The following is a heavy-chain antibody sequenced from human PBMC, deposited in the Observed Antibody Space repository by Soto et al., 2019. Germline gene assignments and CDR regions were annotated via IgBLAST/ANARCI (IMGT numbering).Heavy chain of an antibody. D-gene: IGHD1-26*01. Sequence: QVQLVESGGGVVQPGRSLRLSCAACGFTFNGYAMHGVRQAPGKGLECVAIIADDGSNKHYADSVKGRFTIYRDHSENTLYLQMNSLKAEDTAMYYCARGIVGATEVGVDFWGQGNLVTVSS. CDR3: ARGIVGATEVGVDF. CDR2: IADDGSNK. CDR1: GFTFNGYA. V-gene: IGHV3-30-3*01. J-gene: IGHJ4*02.